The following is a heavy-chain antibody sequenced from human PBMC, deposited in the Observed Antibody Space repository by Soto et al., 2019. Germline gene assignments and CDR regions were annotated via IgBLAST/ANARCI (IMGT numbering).Heavy chain of an antibody. CDR3: AKDWASIAAAGGEYFQH. CDR1: GFTFSSYA. D-gene: IGHD6-13*01. J-gene: IGHJ1*01. V-gene: IGHV3-23*01. Sequence: GGSLRLSCAASGFTFSSYAMSWVRQAPGKGLEWVSAISGSGGSTYYADSVKGRFTISRDNSKNTLYLQMNSLRAEDTSVYYCAKDWASIAAAGGEYFQHWGQGTLVTVSS. CDR2: ISGSGGST.